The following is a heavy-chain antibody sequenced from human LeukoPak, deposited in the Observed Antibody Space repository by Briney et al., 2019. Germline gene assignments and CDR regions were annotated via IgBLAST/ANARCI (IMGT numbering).Heavy chain of an antibody. CDR3: GRGEWLFDF. V-gene: IGHV3-53*01. J-gene: IGHJ4*02. D-gene: IGHD5-24*01. CDR2: IYSGGRT. Sequence: GGSLRLTCAASGCTVSSNGMSWVRQAPGKGLEWVSVIYSGGRTHYADSVKGRLTISRDNSKNTLYLEMNSLRAEDTAVYHCGRGEWLFDFWGQGTLVTVSS. CDR1: GCTVSSNG.